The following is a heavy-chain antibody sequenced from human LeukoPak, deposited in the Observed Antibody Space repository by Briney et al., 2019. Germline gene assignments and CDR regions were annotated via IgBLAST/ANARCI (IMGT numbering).Heavy chain of an antibody. J-gene: IGHJ4*02. CDR2: ITGSGGST. D-gene: IGHD2-8*01. Sequence: GGSLRLSCAASGFTFGNYAMIWVRQAPGKGLEWVSTITGSGGSTYYADSVKGRFTISRDNSKNTLYLQLNSLRAEDTALYYCADSPNYTNDYWGQGTLVTVSS. CDR3: ADSPNYTNDY. V-gene: IGHV3-23*01. CDR1: GFTFGNYA.